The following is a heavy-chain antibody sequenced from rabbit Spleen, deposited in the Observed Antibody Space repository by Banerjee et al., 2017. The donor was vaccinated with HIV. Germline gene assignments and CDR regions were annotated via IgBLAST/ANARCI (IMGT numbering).Heavy chain of an antibody. Sequence: QSLEESGGDLVKPGASLTLTCKASGFDFSSSYYMCWVRQAPGKGLELIACIDTSSVNTADATWAKGRFTISKTSSTTVTLQMTSLTAADTATYFCARGEHFSVGFSAFAIYLDLWGQGPWSPS. V-gene: IGHV1S40*01. CDR3: ARGEHFSVGFSAFAIYLDL. CDR2: IDTSSVNT. CDR1: GFDFSSSYY. D-gene: IGHD6-1*01. J-gene: IGHJ4*01.